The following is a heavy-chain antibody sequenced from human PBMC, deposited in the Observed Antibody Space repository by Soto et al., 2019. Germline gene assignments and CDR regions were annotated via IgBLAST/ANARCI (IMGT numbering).Heavy chain of an antibody. Sequence: EVQLVESGGGLVQPGGSLRLSCAASGFTLSSYDIHWVRQATGEGLAWVSGIGSGGDTHYADSVKGRFIISREDGKNFLYLQMNNLRVGDTAVYYCTRKTPPTGMEVWGQGATVNVSS. CDR2: IGSGGDT. D-gene: IGHD3-9*01. CDR1: GFTLSSYD. V-gene: IGHV3-13*01. CDR3: TRKTPPTGMEV. J-gene: IGHJ6*02.